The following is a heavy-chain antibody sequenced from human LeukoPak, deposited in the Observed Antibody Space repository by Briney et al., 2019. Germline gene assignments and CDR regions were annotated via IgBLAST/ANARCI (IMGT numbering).Heavy chain of an antibody. CDR1: GFTLNNGW. CDR2: MKSKTDGGTT. V-gene: IGHV3-15*01. CDR3: TTLRGYDILTGYYSH. Sequence: GGSLRLSCAASGFTLNNGWINWVRQAPGKGLEWVGRMKSKTDGGTTDYAAPVKGRFTISTDDSTNTLYLQMNSLKTEDTAVYYCTTLRGYDILTGYYSHWGQGTLVTVSS. J-gene: IGHJ4*02. D-gene: IGHD3-9*01.